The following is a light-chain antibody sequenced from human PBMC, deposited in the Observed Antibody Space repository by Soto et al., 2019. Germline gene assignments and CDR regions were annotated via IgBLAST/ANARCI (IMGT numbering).Light chain of an antibody. J-gene: IGKJ4*01. CDR1: ESVSNNY. CDR3: QQFSSYPLT. V-gene: IGKV3-20*01. CDR2: GAS. Sequence: EIVLTQSPGTLSLSPGERATLSCRASESVSNNYLAWYQQKPGQAPRLLIYGASSRATGIPDRFSGSGSGTDFTLTISRLEPEDFAVYYCQQFSSYPLTVGGVTQVAI.